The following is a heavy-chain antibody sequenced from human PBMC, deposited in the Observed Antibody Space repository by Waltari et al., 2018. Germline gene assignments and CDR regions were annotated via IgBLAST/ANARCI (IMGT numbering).Heavy chain of an antibody. D-gene: IGHD3-22*01. CDR1: GGTFSSYA. CDR2: IIPIFGTA. V-gene: IGHV1-69*08. Sequence: QVQLVQSGAEVKKPGSSVKVSCKASGGTFSSYAISWVRQAPGQGLEWMGRIIPIFGTANYAQKCQGRVTSTADKSTSTAYMELSSLRSEDTAVYYCASIYESSGFDAFDIWGQGTMVTVSS. J-gene: IGHJ3*02. CDR3: ASIYESSGFDAFDI.